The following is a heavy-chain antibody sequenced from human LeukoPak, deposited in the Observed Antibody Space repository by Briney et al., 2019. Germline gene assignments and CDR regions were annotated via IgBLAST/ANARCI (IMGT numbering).Heavy chain of an antibody. Sequence: VKVSCKASGYTFTGYYMHWVRQAPGQGLEWMGIINPSGGSTSYAQKFQGRVTMTRDTSTSTVYMELSSLRSEDTAVYYCARVGVRHDAFDIWGQGTTVTVSS. CDR1: GYTFTGYY. CDR2: INPSGGST. D-gene: IGHD3-16*01. V-gene: IGHV1-46*01. CDR3: ARVGVRHDAFDI. J-gene: IGHJ3*02.